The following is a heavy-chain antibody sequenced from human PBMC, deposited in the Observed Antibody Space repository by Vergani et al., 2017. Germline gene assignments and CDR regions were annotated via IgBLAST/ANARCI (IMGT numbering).Heavy chain of an antibody. CDR1: GGSISSGGYY. V-gene: IGHV4-31*03. CDR2: IYYSGST. J-gene: IGHJ3*02. D-gene: IGHD6-6*01. Sequence: QVQLQESGPGLVKPSQTLSLTCTVSGGSISSGGYYWSWIRQHPGKGLEWIGYIYYSGSTYYNPSLKSRVTISVDTSKNQFSLKLSSVTAADTAVYYCASPEYSSSADERAFDIWGQGTMVTVSS. CDR3: ASPEYSSSADERAFDI.